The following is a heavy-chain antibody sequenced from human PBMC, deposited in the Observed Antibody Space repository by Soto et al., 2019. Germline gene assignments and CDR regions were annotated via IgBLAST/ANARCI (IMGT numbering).Heavy chain of an antibody. V-gene: IGHV4-59*01. CDR3: ARALILTGYYIHDAFDI. J-gene: IGHJ3*02. D-gene: IGHD3-9*01. CDR1: GGSISSYY. CDR2: IYYSGST. Sequence: QVQLQESGPGLVKPSETLSLTCTVSGGSISSYYWSWIRQPPGKGLEWIGYIYYSGSTNYNPSLKSRVTISVDTSKNQFSLKLSSVTAADTAVYYCARALILTGYYIHDAFDIWGQGTMDTVSS.